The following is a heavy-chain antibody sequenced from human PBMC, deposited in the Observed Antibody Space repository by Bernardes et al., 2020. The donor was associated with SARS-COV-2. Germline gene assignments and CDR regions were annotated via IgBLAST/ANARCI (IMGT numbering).Heavy chain of an antibody. V-gene: IGHV5-51*01. Sequence: GESLKISCKCSDYTFTNYWIGWVRQMPGKGLEWMGIIYPGYSDTKYSPSFQGRVTIPAAKSVNTAYLQWSSLKASDTAIYYCARRRYGDFGVDVWGQGTTVTVSS. CDR1: DYTFTNYW. CDR3: ARRRYGDFGVDV. J-gene: IGHJ6*02. CDR2: IYPGYSDT. D-gene: IGHD4-17*01.